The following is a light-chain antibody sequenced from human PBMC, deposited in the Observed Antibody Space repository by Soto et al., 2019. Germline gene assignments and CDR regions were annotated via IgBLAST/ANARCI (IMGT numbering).Light chain of an antibody. V-gene: IGKV1-39*01. CDR2: AAS. CDR3: QQSHSTPHT. Sequence: DIQLTQSPVSLSATVGERGTLTCLASQTITNYLNWYQQKPGKAPKLLIYAASYWQSGVPSRFSGSLSGTEFTLTISSLQAEDFATYYCQQSHSTPHTFGGGTKVDIK. J-gene: IGKJ4*01. CDR1: QTITNY.